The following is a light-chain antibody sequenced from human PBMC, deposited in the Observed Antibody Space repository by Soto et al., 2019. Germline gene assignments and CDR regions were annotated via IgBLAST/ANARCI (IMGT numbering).Light chain of an antibody. V-gene: IGLV2-14*01. CDR1: SSDVGGFNY. J-gene: IGLJ1*01. CDR2: DVY. Sequence: QSALTQPPSVSGSPGQSITISCTGTSSDVGGFNYVSWYQQHPGKAPKLLIFDVYSRPSGISNRFSGSESGNTASLTISGLQAEDEADYYCSSYTTSSSYVFGAGTKVTVL. CDR3: SSYTTSSSYV.